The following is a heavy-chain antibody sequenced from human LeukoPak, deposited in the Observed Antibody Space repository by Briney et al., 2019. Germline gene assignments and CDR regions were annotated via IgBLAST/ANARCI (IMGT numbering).Heavy chain of an antibody. V-gene: IGHV3-23*01. CDR2: FSASVGTT. Sequence: GGSLRLSCSASEFTFSSYAMSWIRQAPGKGLEWVSSFSASVGTTYYADSVKGRFTISRDNAKNSLYLQMNSLRAEDTAVYYCARGRTTYYYDSSANPLDYWGQGTLVTVSS. J-gene: IGHJ4*02. CDR3: ARGRTTYYYDSSANPLDY. D-gene: IGHD3-22*01. CDR1: EFTFSSYA.